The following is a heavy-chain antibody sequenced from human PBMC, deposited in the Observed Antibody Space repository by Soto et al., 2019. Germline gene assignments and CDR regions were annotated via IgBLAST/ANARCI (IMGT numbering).Heavy chain of an antibody. V-gene: IGHV4-59*01. D-gene: IGHD2-2*01. CDR1: GGSISSYY. J-gene: IGHJ6*02. CDR3: ARDSTEYYYYYGMDV. Sequence: SSETLSLTCTVSGGSISSYYWSWIRQPPGKGLEWIGYIYYSGSTNYNPSLKSRVTISVDTSKNQFSLKLSSVTAADTAVYYCARDSTEYYYYYGMDVWGQGTTVTVSS. CDR2: IYYSGST.